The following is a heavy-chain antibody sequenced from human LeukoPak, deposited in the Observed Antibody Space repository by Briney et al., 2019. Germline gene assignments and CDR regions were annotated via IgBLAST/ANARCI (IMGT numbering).Heavy chain of an antibody. V-gene: IGHV1-46*01. CDR1: GYTLTRYF. D-gene: IGHD3-10*01. J-gene: IGHJ4*02. Sequence: GASVKVSCKASGYTLTRYFIHWVRQAPGQGLEWMGIINPNGGSTSYPQKFQGRVTITADKSTSTAYMELSSLRSEDTAVYYCARVPSGSYVDWEFDYWGQGTLVTVSS. CDR2: INPNGGST. CDR3: ARVPSGSYVDWEFDY.